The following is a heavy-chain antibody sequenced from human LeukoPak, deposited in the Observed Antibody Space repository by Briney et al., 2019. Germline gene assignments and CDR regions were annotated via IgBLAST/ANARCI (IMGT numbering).Heavy chain of an antibody. Sequence: SVKVSCKASGGTFSSYAIGWVRQAPGQGLEWMGGIIPIFGTANYAQKFQGRVTITADESTSTAYMELSSLRSEDTAVYYCARAVWSGYDPSNGMDVWGKGTTVTVSS. D-gene: IGHD5-12*01. V-gene: IGHV1-69*01. J-gene: IGHJ6*04. CDR3: ARAVWSGYDPSNGMDV. CDR2: IIPIFGTA. CDR1: GGTFSSYA.